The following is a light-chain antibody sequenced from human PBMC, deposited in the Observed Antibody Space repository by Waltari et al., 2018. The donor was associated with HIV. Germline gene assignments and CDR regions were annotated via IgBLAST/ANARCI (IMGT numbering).Light chain of an antibody. Sequence: DTQMTQSPPSVSASVGDRVSISCRASQSVGTSVAWYQQKPGRTPKLIIFEASRLQPGVPSRFSGSGSGTYFTLTISSLQPEDLATYYCQQADSFPHTFGQGT. J-gene: IGKJ2*01. CDR2: EAS. CDR1: QSVGTS. V-gene: IGKV1-12*01. CDR3: QQADSFPHT.